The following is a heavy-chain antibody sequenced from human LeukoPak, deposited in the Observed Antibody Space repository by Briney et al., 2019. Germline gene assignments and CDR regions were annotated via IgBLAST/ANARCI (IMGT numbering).Heavy chain of an antibody. CDR3: ARVRAAYYYDSSDKGYFDY. Sequence: ASVKVSCKASGYTFTSYGISWVRQAPGQGLEWMGWTSAYNGNTNYAQKLQGRVTMTTDTSTSTAYMELRSLRSDDTAVYYCARVRAAYYYDSSDKGYFDYWGQGTLVTVSS. V-gene: IGHV1-18*01. D-gene: IGHD3-22*01. CDR1: GYTFTSYG. CDR2: TSAYNGNT. J-gene: IGHJ4*02.